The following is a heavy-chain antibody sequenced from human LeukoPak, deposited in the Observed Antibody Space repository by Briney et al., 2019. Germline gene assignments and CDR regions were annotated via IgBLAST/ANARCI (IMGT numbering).Heavy chain of an antibody. Sequence: PGGSLRLSCAASGFTFSSYEMNWVRQAPGKGLEWVSYISSSGSTIYYADSVKGRFTISRDNAKNSLYLQMNSLRAEDTAVYYCARDSVITFGGVTDYWGQGTLVTVSS. V-gene: IGHV3-48*03. J-gene: IGHJ4*02. D-gene: IGHD3-16*01. CDR1: GFTFSSYE. CDR2: ISSSGSTI. CDR3: ARDSVITFGGVTDY.